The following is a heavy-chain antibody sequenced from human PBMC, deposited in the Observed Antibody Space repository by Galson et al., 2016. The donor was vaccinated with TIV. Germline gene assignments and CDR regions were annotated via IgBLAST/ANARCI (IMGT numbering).Heavy chain of an antibody. CDR3: ASEGKGAAYPNNFDY. Sequence: SLRLSCAASGFSVSYKHMIWVRQTPGKGLEWVSLIYSNDNTYYADPVKGRFTISRDNSTNTLYLQMNSLRAEDTAVYYCASEGKGAAYPNNFDYWGQGTLVTVSS. V-gene: IGHV3-53*01. CDR2: IYSNDNT. J-gene: IGHJ4*02. D-gene: IGHD6-13*01. CDR1: GFSVSYKH.